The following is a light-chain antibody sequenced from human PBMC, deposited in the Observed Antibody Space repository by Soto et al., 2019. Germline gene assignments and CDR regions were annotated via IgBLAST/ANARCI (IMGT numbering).Light chain of an antibody. Sequence: EIVLTQSPGTLSLSPGERATLSCRASQSVSSSYLAWYQQKPGQAPRLLIYGASSRATGIPARFSGSGSGTDFTLTISSLEPEDFAVYYCQQYGNSPETFGQGTKVEIK. V-gene: IGKV3-20*01. CDR3: QQYGNSPET. J-gene: IGKJ1*01. CDR1: QSVSSSY. CDR2: GAS.